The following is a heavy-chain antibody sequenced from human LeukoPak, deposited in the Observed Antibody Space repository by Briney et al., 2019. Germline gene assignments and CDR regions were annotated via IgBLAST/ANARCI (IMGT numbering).Heavy chain of an antibody. J-gene: IGHJ4*02. CDR3: AGSERYQPLRPGGLPSLDY. CDR2: TYYRSKWYN. CDR1: GDSVSSNSAA. D-gene: IGHD2-2*01. Sequence: SQTLSLTCAISGDSVSSNSAAWNWIRQSPSRGLEWLGRTYYRSKWYNDYAVSVKSRITINPDTSKNQFSLQLNSVTPEDTAVYYCAGSERYQPLRPGGLPSLDYWGQGTLVTVSS. V-gene: IGHV6-1*01.